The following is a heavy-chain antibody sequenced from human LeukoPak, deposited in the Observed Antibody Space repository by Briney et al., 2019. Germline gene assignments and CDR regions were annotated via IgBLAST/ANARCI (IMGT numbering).Heavy chain of an antibody. V-gene: IGHV4-59*12. CDR3: ASGSDRNWFDP. CDR1: GGSISRYY. Sequence: PSETLSLTCTVSGGSISRYYWSWIRQPPGKGLEWIGYIYYSGSTNYNPSLKSRVTISVDTSKNQFSLKLSAVTAADTAVYYCASGSDRNWFDPWGQGTLVTVSS. D-gene: IGHD1-26*01. J-gene: IGHJ5*02. CDR2: IYYSGST.